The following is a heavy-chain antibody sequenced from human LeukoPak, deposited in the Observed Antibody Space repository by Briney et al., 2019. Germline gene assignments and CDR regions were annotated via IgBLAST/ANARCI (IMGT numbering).Heavy chain of an antibody. V-gene: IGHV3-23*01. Sequence: PGGSLRLSCAASGFTFSSYAMNWVRQAPGKGLEWVSAISGDGSSTYYADSVKGRFTISRDNSKNTLYLQMNNLRAEDTAVYYCAKDQMERGAFEYWGQGTLVTVSS. CDR3: AKDQMERGAFEY. CDR1: GFTFSSYA. D-gene: IGHD1-26*01. J-gene: IGHJ4*02. CDR2: ISGDGSST.